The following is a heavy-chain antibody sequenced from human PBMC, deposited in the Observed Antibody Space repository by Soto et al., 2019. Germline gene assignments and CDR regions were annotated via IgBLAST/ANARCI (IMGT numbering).Heavy chain of an antibody. CDR1: GYTFTSYD. J-gene: IGHJ4*02. Sequence: ASVKVSCKASGYTFTSYDINWVRQATGQGLEWMGWMNPNSGNTGYAQKFQGRVTMTRNTSISTAYMELSSLRSEDTAVYYCARGLFGTTVTKAAPVTFGDYWGQGTLVTVSS. CDR3: ARGLFGTTVTKAAPVTFGDY. D-gene: IGHD4-17*01. CDR2: MNPNSGNT. V-gene: IGHV1-8*01.